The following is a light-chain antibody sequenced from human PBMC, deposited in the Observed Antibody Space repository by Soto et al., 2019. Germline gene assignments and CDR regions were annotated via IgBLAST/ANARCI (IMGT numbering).Light chain of an antibody. CDR1: SGHSTYV. J-gene: IGLJ3*02. Sequence: QSVLTQSSSASASLGSSVKLTCTLSSGHSTYVIAWHQQQPGMAPRYLMKVEGSGSYNKGSGVPDRFSGSSSGADRYLTISNLQSDDEADYYCETWDTDTRVFGGGTQLTVL. CDR2: VEGSGSY. V-gene: IGLV4-60*03. CDR3: ETWDTDTRV.